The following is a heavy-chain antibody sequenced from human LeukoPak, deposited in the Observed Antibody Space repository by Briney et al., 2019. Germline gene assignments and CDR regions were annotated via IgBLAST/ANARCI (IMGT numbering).Heavy chain of an antibody. J-gene: IGHJ4*02. CDR2: ISDSGSD. D-gene: IGHD3-10*01. Sequence: SETLSLTCTISGASMSNYYWSWIRQPPGKRPEWMAYISDSGSDIYHPSLKSRVAISVDTSKNQFSLKVTSVTAADTAVYFCARHRRNYYGTGGSPFDFWGQGILVTVSS. CDR3: ARHRRNYYGTGGSPFDF. V-gene: IGHV4-59*08. CDR1: GASMSNYY.